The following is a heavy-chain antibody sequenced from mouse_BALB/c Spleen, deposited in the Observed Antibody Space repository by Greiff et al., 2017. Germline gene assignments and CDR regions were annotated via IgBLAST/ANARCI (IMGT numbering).Heavy chain of an antibody. D-gene: IGHD1-1*01. CDR3: ARYYYGSSSWYFDV. Sequence: EVKVEESGPGLVKPSQSLSLTCSVTGYSITSGYYWNWIRQFPGNKLEWMGYISYDGSNNYNPSLKNRISITRDTSKNQFFLKLNSVTTEDTATYYCARYYYGSSSWYFDVWGAGTTVTVSS. CDR1: GYSITSGYY. J-gene: IGHJ1*01. CDR2: ISYDGSN. V-gene: IGHV3-6*02.